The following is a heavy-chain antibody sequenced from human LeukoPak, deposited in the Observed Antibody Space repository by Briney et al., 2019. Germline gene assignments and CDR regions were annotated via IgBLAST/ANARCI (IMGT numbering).Heavy chain of an antibody. CDR1: GGSFSGYY. J-gene: IGHJ4*02. V-gene: IGHV4-34*01. CDR2: INLSGST. CDR3: ARVDSYYDYVWGSYRSAFDY. Sequence: SETLSLTCTVSGGSFSGYYWSWIRQPPGKGLEWIGEINLSGSTNYNPSLKSRVTISVDTSKNQFSLKLSSVTAADTAVYYCARVDSYYDYVWGSYRSAFDYWGQGTLVTVSS. D-gene: IGHD3-16*02.